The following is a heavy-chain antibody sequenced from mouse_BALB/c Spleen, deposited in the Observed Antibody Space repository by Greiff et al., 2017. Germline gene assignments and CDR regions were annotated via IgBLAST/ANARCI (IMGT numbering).Heavy chain of an antibody. CDR3: ARVGNYWYFDV. D-gene: IGHD2-1*01. CDR1: GYTFTSYD. Sequence: QVQLKESGPELVKPGALVKISCKASGYTFTSYDINWVKQRPGQGLEWIGWIYPGDGSTKYNEKFKGKATLTADKSSSAAYMQLSSLTSENSAVYFGARVGNYWYFDVWGAGTTVTVSS. J-gene: IGHJ1*01. CDR2: IYPGDGST. V-gene: IGHV1S56*01.